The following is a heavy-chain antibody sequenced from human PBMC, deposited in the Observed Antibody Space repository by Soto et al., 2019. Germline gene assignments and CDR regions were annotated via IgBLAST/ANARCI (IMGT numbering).Heavy chain of an antibody. Sequence: SGTLALTCTVSGGSISSSSYYWGWIRQPPGKGLEWIGSIYYSGSTYYNPSLKSRVTISVDTSKNQFSLKLSSVTAADTAVYYYASIIVPAAELYYYYYYMDVWGKGTTVTVSS. CDR1: GGSISSSSYY. J-gene: IGHJ6*03. D-gene: IGHD2-2*01. CDR3: ASIIVPAAELYYYYYYMDV. V-gene: IGHV4-39*01. CDR2: IYYSGST.